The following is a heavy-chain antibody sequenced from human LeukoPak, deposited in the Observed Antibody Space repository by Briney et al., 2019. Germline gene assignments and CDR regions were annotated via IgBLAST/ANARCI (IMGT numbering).Heavy chain of an antibody. Sequence: KPSETLSLTCTVSGGSISSSSYYWGWIRQPPGKGLEWIGSIYYSGSTYYNPSLKSRVTISVDTSKNQFSLKLSSVTAADTAVYYCARPAWGFLEWLLSRDDAFDIWGQGTMVTVSS. CDR1: GGSISSSSYY. D-gene: IGHD3-3*01. V-gene: IGHV4-39*01. CDR2: IYYSGST. CDR3: ARPAWGFLEWLLSRDDAFDI. J-gene: IGHJ3*02.